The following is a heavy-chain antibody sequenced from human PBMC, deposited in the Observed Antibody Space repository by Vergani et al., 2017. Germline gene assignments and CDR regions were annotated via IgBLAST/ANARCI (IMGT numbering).Heavy chain of an antibody. J-gene: IGHJ4*02. Sequence: EVQLVESGGGLVKPGGSLRLSCAASGFTFSSYSMNWVRQAPGKGLEWVSSISSSSSYIYYADSVKGRFTISRDNSKNTLYLQMNSLRAEDTAVYYCAKGAIAVAGRHFDYWGQGTLVTVSS. CDR1: GFTFSSYS. CDR3: AKGAIAVAGRHFDY. CDR2: ISSSSSYI. D-gene: IGHD6-19*01. V-gene: IGHV3-21*04.